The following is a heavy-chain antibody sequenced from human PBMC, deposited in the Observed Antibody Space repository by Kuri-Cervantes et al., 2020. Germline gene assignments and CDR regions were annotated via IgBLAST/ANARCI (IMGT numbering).Heavy chain of an antibody. CDR3: AKDFSSGYYYYGMDV. J-gene: IGHJ6*02. D-gene: IGHD3-10*01. CDR2: ISYDGSNK. CDR1: GFSFSTYS. V-gene: IGHV3-30*18. Sequence: LSLTCAASGFSFSTYSMNWVRQAPGKGLEWVAVISYDGSNKYYADSVKGRFTISRDNSKNTLYLQMNSLRAEDTAVYYCAKDFSSGYYYYGMDVWGQGTTVTVSS.